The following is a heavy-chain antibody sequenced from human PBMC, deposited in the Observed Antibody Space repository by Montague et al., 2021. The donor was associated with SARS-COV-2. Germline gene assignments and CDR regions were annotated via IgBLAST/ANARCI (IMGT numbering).Heavy chain of an antibody. CDR1: GGSFSGYY. CDR3: ARGYQLRFLEWSSRQSTFDY. D-gene: IGHD3-3*01. V-gene: IGHV4-34*01. CDR2: INHSGST. Sequence: SETLSLTCAVYGGSFSGYYWSWIRQPPGKGLEWIGEINHSGSTNYNPPLKSRVTISVDTSKNQFSLKLSSVTAADTAVYYCARGYQLRFLEWSSRQSTFDYWGQGTLVTVSS. J-gene: IGHJ4*02.